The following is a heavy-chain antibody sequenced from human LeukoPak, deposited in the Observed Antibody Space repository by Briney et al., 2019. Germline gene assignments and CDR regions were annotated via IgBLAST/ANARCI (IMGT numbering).Heavy chain of an antibody. CDR2: IYTSGST. CDR3: ARLSHYYESSGYRAFDI. V-gene: IGHV4-4*07. J-gene: IGHJ3*02. CDR1: GGSISSYY. Sequence: SETLSLTCTVSGGSISSYYWSWIRQPAGKGLEWIGRIYTSGSTNYNPSLKSRVTMSVDTSKNQFSLKLSSVTAADTAMYYCARLSHYYESSGYRAFDIWGQGTMVTVSS. D-gene: IGHD3-22*01.